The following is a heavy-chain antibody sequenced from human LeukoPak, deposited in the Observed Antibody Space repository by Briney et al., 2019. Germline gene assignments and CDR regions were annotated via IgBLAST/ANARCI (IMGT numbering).Heavy chain of an antibody. V-gene: IGHV1-2*02. Sequence: ASVKVSCKASGYTFTDYAMNWVRQAPGQGLEWMGWINPNSGGTNYAQKFQGRVTMTRDTSISTAYMELSRLRSDDTAVYYCARGEVIAVAVPYYYYYYMDVWGKGTTVTISS. CDR3: ARGEVIAVAVPYYYYYYMDV. J-gene: IGHJ6*03. D-gene: IGHD6-19*01. CDR2: INPNSGGT. CDR1: GYTFTDYA.